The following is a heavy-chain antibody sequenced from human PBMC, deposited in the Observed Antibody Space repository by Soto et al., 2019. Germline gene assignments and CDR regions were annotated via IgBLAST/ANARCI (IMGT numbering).Heavy chain of an antibody. J-gene: IGHJ6*02. CDR3: VRGVGSYDFWSGYYPGGGGMDV. V-gene: IGHV1-8*01. Sequence: ASVKVSCKASGYTFTSYDINWVRQATGQGLEWMGWMNPNSGNTGNAQKFQGRVTMTRNTSISTAYMELSSLRSEDTAVYYCVRGVGSYDFWSGYYPGGGGMDVWGQGTTVTVSS. CDR2: MNPNSGNT. CDR1: GYTFTSYD. D-gene: IGHD3-3*01.